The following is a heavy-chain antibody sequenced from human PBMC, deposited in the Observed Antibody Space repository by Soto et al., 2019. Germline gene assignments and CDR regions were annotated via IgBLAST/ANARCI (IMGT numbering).Heavy chain of an antibody. CDR3: ARDLRSGDY. D-gene: IGHD1-1*01. CDR1: GFTFNNYA. J-gene: IGHJ4*02. Sequence: GGSLRLSCSASGFTFNNYAMAWVRQAPGEGLEWVSGISGSGATPYYADSVKGRFTISRDNSKNTLFLQMNSLSAEDTAAYFCARDLRSGDYWGQGTLVTVSS. CDR2: ISGSGATP. V-gene: IGHV3-23*01.